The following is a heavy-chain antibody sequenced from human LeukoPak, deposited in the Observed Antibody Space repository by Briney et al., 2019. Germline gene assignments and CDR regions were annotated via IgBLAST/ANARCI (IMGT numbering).Heavy chain of an antibody. D-gene: IGHD3-10*01. CDR1: GFTFSSYA. CDR3: ARRRGAREGYFDY. CDR2: ISYDGSNK. V-gene: IGHV3-30*04. Sequence: GGSLRLSCAASGFTFSSYALHWVRQAPGKGLEWAAVISYDGSNKYYADSVKGRFTISRDNSKNTLYLQMDSLRAEDTAVYYCARRRGAREGYFDYWGQGTLVTVSS. J-gene: IGHJ4*02.